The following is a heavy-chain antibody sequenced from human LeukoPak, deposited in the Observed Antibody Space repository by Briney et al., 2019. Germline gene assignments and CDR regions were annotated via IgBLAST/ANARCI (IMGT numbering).Heavy chain of an antibody. CDR2: INHSGST. Sequence: PSETLSLTCAVYGGSFSGYYWSWIRQPPGKGLEWIGEINHSGSTNYNPSLKSRVTISVDTSKNQFSLKLSSVTAADTAVYYCARPRRDGYNSYAFDIWGQGTMVTVSS. D-gene: IGHD5-24*01. J-gene: IGHJ3*02. CDR3: ARPRRDGYNSYAFDI. CDR1: GGSFSGYY. V-gene: IGHV4-34*01.